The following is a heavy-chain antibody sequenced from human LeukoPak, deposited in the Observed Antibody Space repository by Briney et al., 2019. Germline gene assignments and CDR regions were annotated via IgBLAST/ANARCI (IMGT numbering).Heavy chain of an antibody. CDR1: GFTFSSYT. CDR2: ISAVSTYI. V-gene: IGHV3-21*01. D-gene: IGHD6-6*01. J-gene: IGHJ6*03. CDR3: ARGGIAGRPVYYYYMDV. Sequence: PGGSLRPSCAASGFTFSSYTIHWVRQAPGKGLEWVSSISAVSTYIYYADSVKGRFTISRDNVEKAAYLELSGLTAHDTAIYYCARGGIAGRPVYYYYMDVWGKGTTVTVSS.